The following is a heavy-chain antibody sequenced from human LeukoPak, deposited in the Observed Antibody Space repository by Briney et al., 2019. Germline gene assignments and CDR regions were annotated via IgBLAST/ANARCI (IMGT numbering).Heavy chain of an antibody. CDR1: GGSVSRGSYF. D-gene: IGHD1-26*01. CDR2: IYTSGST. CDR3: ARYAGENDAFDI. Sequence: SETLSLTCTVSGGSVSRGSYFWSWIRQPAGQGLEWIGRIYTSGSTSYNPSLKSRVTISLDTSKNQFSLKLSSVTAADTAVYYCARYAGENDAFDIWGQGTMVTVSS. J-gene: IGHJ3*02. V-gene: IGHV4-61*02.